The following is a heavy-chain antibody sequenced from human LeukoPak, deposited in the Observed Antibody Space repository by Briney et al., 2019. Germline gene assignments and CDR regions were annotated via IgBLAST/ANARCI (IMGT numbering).Heavy chain of an antibody. J-gene: IGHJ5*02. Sequence: SETLSLTCAVYGGSFSGYSWSWIRQPPGKGLEWIGEINHSGSTNYYPALKSRVTISVDTSKNQFSLKLSSVTAADTAVYYCARRGGLRDNWFDPWGQGTLVTVSS. CDR3: ARRGGLRDNWFDP. CDR1: GGSFSGYS. CDR2: INHSGST. D-gene: IGHD3-16*01. V-gene: IGHV4-34*01.